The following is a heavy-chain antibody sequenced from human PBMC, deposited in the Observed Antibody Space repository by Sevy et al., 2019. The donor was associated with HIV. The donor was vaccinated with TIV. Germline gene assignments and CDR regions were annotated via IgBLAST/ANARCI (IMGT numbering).Heavy chain of an antibody. CDR3: ARDFTGYNGMDV. J-gene: IGHJ6*02. V-gene: IGHV3-30*03. D-gene: IGHD3-9*01. Sequence: GGSLRLSCTASGFTFTTHGMHWVRQAPGKGLEWVAVISYHGRNKFYGSSVEGRFTISRDNSKKTLYLQMKSLTTEDTAVYYCARDFTGYNGMDVWGQGTMVTVSS. CDR1: GFTFTTHG. CDR2: ISYHGRNK.